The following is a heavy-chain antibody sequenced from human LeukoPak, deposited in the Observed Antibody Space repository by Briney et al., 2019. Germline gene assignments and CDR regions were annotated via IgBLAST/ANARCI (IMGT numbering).Heavy chain of an antibody. Sequence: PSETLSLTCAVYGVSFSGYYWSWIRQPPGKGLEWIGEINHSGSTNYNPSLKSRVTISVDTSKNQFSLKLSSVTAADTAVYYCARAPRGHYYDSSGYHFNYWGQGTLVTVSS. J-gene: IGHJ4*02. D-gene: IGHD3-22*01. V-gene: IGHV4-34*01. CDR2: INHSGST. CDR1: GVSFSGYY. CDR3: ARAPRGHYYDSSGYHFNY.